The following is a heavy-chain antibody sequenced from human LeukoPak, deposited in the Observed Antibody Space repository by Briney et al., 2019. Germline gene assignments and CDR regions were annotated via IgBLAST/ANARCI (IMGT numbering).Heavy chain of an antibody. Sequence: PGVSLRLSCAASGFTFSSYWMHWVRQAPGKGLVWVSRINSDGSSTTYADSVKGRFTISRDNAKNTLYLQMNSLRAEDTAVYYCAGTYYYGSGSYWDLNWFDPWGQGTLVTVSS. D-gene: IGHD3-10*01. CDR1: GFTFSSYW. J-gene: IGHJ5*02. CDR2: INSDGSST. CDR3: AGTYYYGSGSYWDLNWFDP. V-gene: IGHV3-74*01.